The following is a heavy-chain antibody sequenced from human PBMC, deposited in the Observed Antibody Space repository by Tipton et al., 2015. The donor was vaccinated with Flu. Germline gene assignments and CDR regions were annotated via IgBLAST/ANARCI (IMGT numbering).Heavy chain of an antibody. CDR2: TIPILGIA. CDR1: GGTFSSYA. V-gene: IGHV1-69*09. Sequence: QLVQSGAEVKKPGSSVKVSCKASGGTFSSYAISWVRQAPGQGLEWMGRTIPILGIANYAQKFQGRVTITADKSTSTAYMELSSLRSEGTAVYYCARDSLSQWELLYVSWGQGTLVPVSS. CDR3: ARDSLSQWELLYVS. D-gene: IGHD1-26*01. J-gene: IGHJ5*02.